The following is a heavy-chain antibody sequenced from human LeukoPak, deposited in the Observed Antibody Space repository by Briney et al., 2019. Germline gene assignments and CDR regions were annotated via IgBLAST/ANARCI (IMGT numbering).Heavy chain of an antibody. Sequence: ASVKVSCKASGYTFTSYGINWVRQATGQGLEWMGWMNPNSGNTGYAQKFQGRVTITRNTSISTAYMELSSLRSEDTAVYYCARQTSGGSSWYYYYYMDVWGKGTTVTVSS. J-gene: IGHJ6*03. CDR1: GYTFTSYG. CDR3: ARQTSGGSSWYYYYYMDV. D-gene: IGHD6-13*01. CDR2: MNPNSGNT. V-gene: IGHV1-8*03.